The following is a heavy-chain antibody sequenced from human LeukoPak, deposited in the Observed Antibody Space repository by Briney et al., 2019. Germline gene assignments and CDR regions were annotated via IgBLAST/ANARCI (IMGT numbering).Heavy chain of an antibody. CDR2: IIADADDT. V-gene: IGHV3-23*01. D-gene: IGHD1-7*01. Sequence: PGGSLRLSCAASGFTFTFSKAWMSWVRQAPGKGLEWVSGIIADADDTYYADSVKGRFTISRDHSKNTLHLQMNSLRAEDAAIYYYARDGTTTRYNWFDPWGQGTLVTVSS. CDR1: GFTFTFSKA. J-gene: IGHJ5*02. CDR3: ARDGTTTRYNWFDP.